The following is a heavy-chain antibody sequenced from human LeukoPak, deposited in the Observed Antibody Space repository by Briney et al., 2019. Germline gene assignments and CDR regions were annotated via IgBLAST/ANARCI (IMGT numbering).Heavy chain of an antibody. D-gene: IGHD1-1*01. CDR2: IYSGGST. J-gene: IGHJ4*02. CDR3: ARVSATYYFDY. CDR1: GFTVSSHY. V-gene: IGHV3-53*01. Sequence: GGSLRLSCAASGFTVSSHYMSWVRQAPGKGLEWVSVIYSGGSTYYADSVKGRLTISRDNSNNTLYLQMNSLRAEDTAVYYCARVSATYYFDYWGQGTLVTVSS.